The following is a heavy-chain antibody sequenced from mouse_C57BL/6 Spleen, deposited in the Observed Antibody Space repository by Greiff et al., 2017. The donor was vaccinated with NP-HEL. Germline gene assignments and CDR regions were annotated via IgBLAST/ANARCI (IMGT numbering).Heavy chain of an antibody. D-gene: IGHD2-9*01. CDR3: ASESYYGYDEGYAMDY. Sequence: EVQGVESGGDLVKPGGSLKLSCAASGFTFSSYGMSWVRQTPDKRLEWVATISSGGSYTYYPDSVKGRFTISSDNAKNTLYLQMSRLKSEDTAMYYCASESYYGYDEGYAMDYWGQGTSVTVSS. V-gene: IGHV5-6*01. J-gene: IGHJ4*01. CDR1: GFTFSSYG. CDR2: ISSGGSYT.